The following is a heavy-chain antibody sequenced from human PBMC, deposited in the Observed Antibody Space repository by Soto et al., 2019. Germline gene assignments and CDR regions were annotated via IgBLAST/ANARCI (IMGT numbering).Heavy chain of an antibody. CDR3: ARDHTYYDFWSGYSQPNWFDP. Sequence: QVQLVQSGAEVKKPGASVKVSCKASGYTFTSYDINWVRQATGQGLEWMGWMNPNSGNTGYAQKFQGRVTMTRNTPISTAYMELSSLRSEDTAVYYCARDHTYYDFWSGYSQPNWFDPWGQGTLVTVSS. D-gene: IGHD3-3*01. V-gene: IGHV1-8*01. CDR1: GYTFTSYD. J-gene: IGHJ5*02. CDR2: MNPNSGNT.